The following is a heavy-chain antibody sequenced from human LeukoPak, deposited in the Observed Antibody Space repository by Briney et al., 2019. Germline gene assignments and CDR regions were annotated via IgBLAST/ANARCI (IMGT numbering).Heavy chain of an antibody. Sequence: PSETLSLTCTVSGGSISSGSYYWSWIRQPAGKGLEWIGRIYTSGSTNYNPSLKSRVTISVDTSKNQFSLKLSSVTAADTAVYYCARDPREIQWLLEDDAFDIWGQGTMVTVSS. CDR3: ARDPREIQWLLEDDAFDI. CDR1: GGSISSGSYY. D-gene: IGHD3-22*01. V-gene: IGHV4-61*02. CDR2: IYTSGST. J-gene: IGHJ3*02.